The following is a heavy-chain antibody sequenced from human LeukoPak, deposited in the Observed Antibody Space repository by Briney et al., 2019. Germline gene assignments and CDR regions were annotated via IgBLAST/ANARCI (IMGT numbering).Heavy chain of an antibody. CDR3: ARGPSRAKLGYCSSTSCPSGFDP. CDR1: GGSISSGSYY. CDR2: IYTSGST. Sequence: PSQTLSLTCTVSGGSISSGSYYWSWIRQPAGKGLEWIGRIYTSGSTNYNPSLKSRVTISVDTSKNQFSLKLSSVTAADTAVYYCARGPSRAKLGYCSSTSCPSGFDPWGQGTLVTVSS. D-gene: IGHD2-2*01. V-gene: IGHV4-61*02. J-gene: IGHJ5*02.